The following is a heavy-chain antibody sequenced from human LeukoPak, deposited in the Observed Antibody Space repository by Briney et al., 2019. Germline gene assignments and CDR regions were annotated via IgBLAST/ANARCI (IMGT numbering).Heavy chain of an antibody. D-gene: IGHD1-7*01. CDR2: ITGNGIGT. CDR3: ARDVEPTGTTSYYYYYGMDV. Sequence: PGGSLRLSCAASGFTFSSYAMSWVRQAPGKGLEWVSAITGNGIGTYYADSVKGRFTISRDNAKNSLYLQMNSLRAEDTAVYYCARDVEPTGTTSYYYYYGMDVWGQGTTVTVSS. V-gene: IGHV3-23*01. CDR1: GFTFSSYA. J-gene: IGHJ6*02.